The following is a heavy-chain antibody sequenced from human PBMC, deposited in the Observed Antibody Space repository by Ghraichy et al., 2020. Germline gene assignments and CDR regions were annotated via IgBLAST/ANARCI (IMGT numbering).Heavy chain of an antibody. J-gene: IGHJ6*02. CDR2: IYTSGST. Sequence: SETLSLTCTVSGGSISSYYWSWIRQPAGKGLEWIGRIYTSGSTNYNPSLKSRVTMSVDTSKNQFSLKLSSVTAADTAVYYCARVSGSGWDPNYCGMDVWGQGTTVTVSS. D-gene: IGHD6-19*01. CDR3: ARVSGSGWDPNYCGMDV. V-gene: IGHV4-4*07. CDR1: GGSISSYY.